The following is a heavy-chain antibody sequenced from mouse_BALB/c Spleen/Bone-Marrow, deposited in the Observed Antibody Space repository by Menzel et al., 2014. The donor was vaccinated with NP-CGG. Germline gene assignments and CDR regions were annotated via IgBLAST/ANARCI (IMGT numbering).Heavy chain of an antibody. CDR2: INPSNDTP. V-gene: IGHV1S81*02. J-gene: IGHJ1*01. CDR1: GYTFTNYF. Sequence: VQLQQSGAELVKSGASVKLSCRVSGYTFTNYFVYWVKQRPGQGLEWIGEINPSNDTPNFNEKFKSKATLTVDKSSSTAYMQLSSLTSEDSAVYYCTRSGYYGYGWYFDVWGAGTTVTVSS. D-gene: IGHD1-2*01. CDR3: TRSGYYGYGWYFDV.